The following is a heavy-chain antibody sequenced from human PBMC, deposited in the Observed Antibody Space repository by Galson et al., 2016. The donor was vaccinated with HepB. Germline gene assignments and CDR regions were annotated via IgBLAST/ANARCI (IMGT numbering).Heavy chain of an antibody. CDR3: AADRGYLDSYPYWYFDL. CDR2: IVVGSGNT. Sequence: SVKVSCKASGFTFTSSAVQWVRQARGQRLEWIGWIVVGSGNTNYAQKFQERVTFTRDMSTSTAYMELSSLRSEDTDVYYCAADRGYLDSYPYWYFDLWGRGTLVTVSS. J-gene: IGHJ2*01. CDR1: GFTFTSSA. D-gene: IGHD3-16*02. V-gene: IGHV1-58*01.